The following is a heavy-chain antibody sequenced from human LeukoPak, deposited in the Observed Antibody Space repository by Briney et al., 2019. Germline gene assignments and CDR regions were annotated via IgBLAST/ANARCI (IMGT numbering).Heavy chain of an antibody. CDR3: TRGSTYGTFDY. CDR1: GFTFSGST. D-gene: IGHD2-2*01. V-gene: IGHV3-73*01. CDR2: IRSKANNYAT. Sequence: GGSLRLSCAASGFTFSGSTIHWVRQASGKGLEWVGHIRSKANNYATEYAASLRGRFTISRDDSKNTAFLQMNSLKTEDTAVYYCTRGSTYGTFDYWGQGTLVIVSS. J-gene: IGHJ4*02.